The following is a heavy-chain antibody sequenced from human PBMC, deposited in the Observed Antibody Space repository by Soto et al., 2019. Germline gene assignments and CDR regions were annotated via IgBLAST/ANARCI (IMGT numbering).Heavy chain of an antibody. V-gene: IGHV1-69*06. CDR1: GGTCSSDF. CDR3: ARDQDSDNYVYALSQEPYGMDV. D-gene: IGHD3-16*01. Sequence: SGKVSCRASGGTCSSDFISWVRQTPGQGLEGVGGTIARFGSANFTQKFQGRVTITADRFTSTVYMELSSLTSEDTATYYCARDQDSDNYVYALSQEPYGMDVWGQGTTVTAP. J-gene: IGHJ6*02. CDR2: TIARFGSA.